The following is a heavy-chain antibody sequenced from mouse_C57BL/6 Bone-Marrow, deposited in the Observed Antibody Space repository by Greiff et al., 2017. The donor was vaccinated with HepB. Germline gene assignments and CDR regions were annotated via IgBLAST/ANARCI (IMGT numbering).Heavy chain of an antibody. CDR1: GFSFTSYG. CDR2: IWGVGST. CDR3: ARDYYGSSLYAMDY. J-gene: IGHJ4*01. V-gene: IGHV2-6*01. D-gene: IGHD1-1*01. Sequence: VQRVESGPGLVAPSQSLSLSCTASGFSFTSYGVDWVRQSPGKGLEWMGVIWGVGSTNYNSAIKSRLSISKDNSKSQVFLKMNRLQTDDTAMYYCARDYYGSSLYAMDYWGQGTSVTVSS.